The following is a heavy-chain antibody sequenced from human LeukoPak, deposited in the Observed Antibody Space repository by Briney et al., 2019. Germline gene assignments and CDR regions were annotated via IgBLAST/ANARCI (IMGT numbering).Heavy chain of an antibody. CDR1: GGSISSYY. Sequence: SETLSLTCTVSGGSISSYYWSWIRQPPGKGLEWIGYIYYSGSTNHNPSLKSRVTISVDTSKNQFSLKLSSVTAADTAVYYCARGPYCSSTSCYRMAARPDWFDPWGQGTLVTVSS. V-gene: IGHV4-59*12. J-gene: IGHJ5*02. D-gene: IGHD2-2*02. CDR3: ARGPYCSSTSCYRMAARPDWFDP. CDR2: IYYSGST.